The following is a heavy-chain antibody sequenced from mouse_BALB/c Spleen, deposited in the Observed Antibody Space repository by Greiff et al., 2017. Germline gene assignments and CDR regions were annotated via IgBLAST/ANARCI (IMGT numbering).Heavy chain of an antibody. CDR2: ISSGGSYT. V-gene: IGHV5-6-4*01. Sequence: EVKLVESGGGLVKPGGSLKLSCAASGFTFSSYTMSWVRQTPEKRLEWVATISSGGSYTYYPDSVKGRFTISRDNAKNTLYLQMSSLKSEDTAMYYCTRDGNYGDYAMDYWGQGTSVTVSS. CDR1: GFTFSSYT. D-gene: IGHD2-1*01. J-gene: IGHJ4*01. CDR3: TRDGNYGDYAMDY.